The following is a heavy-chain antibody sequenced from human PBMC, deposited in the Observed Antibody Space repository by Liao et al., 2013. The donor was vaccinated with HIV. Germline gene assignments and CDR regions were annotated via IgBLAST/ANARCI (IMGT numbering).Heavy chain of an antibody. J-gene: IGHJ4*02. Sequence: QVQLQESGPGLVKPSQTLSLTCTVSGGSISSGSYYWSWIRQPAGKGLEWIGRIFTTGSTNYNPSLKSRVTISIDTSKNQFSLKLSSVTATDTAVYYCAREESGYCDGGSCPYFFDYWGQGTLVTVSS. CDR2: IFTTGST. CDR1: GGSISSGSYY. V-gene: IGHV4-61*02. CDR3: AREESGYCDGGSCPYFFDY. D-gene: IGHD2-15*01.